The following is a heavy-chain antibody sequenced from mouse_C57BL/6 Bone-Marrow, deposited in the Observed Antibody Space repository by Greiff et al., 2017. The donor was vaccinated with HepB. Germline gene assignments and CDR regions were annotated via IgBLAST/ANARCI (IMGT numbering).Heavy chain of an antibody. J-gene: IGHJ1*03. V-gene: IGHV1-5*01. CDR1: GYTFTSYW. D-gene: IGHD2-2*01. CDR3: TGWLRSRWYFDV. Sequence: VHVKQSGTVLARPGASVKMSCKTSGYTFTSYWMHWVKQRPGQGLEWIGAIYPGNSDTSYNQKFKGKAKLTAVTSASTAYMELSSLTNEDSAVYYCTGWLRSRWYFDVWGTGTTVTVSS. CDR2: IYPGNSDT.